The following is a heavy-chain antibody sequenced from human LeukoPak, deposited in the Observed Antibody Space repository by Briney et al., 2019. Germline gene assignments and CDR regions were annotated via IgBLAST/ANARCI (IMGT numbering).Heavy chain of an antibody. CDR3: ARIGGYDSPLYYYYYMDV. Sequence: SVKVSCKASGGTFSSYAISWVRQAPGQGLEWMGGIIPIFGTANYAQKFQGRVTITADKSTSTAYMELSSLRSEDTAVYYCARIGGYDSPLYYYYYMDVWGKGTTVTVSS. CDR2: IIPIFGTA. D-gene: IGHD5-12*01. CDR1: GGTFSSYA. V-gene: IGHV1-69*06. J-gene: IGHJ6*03.